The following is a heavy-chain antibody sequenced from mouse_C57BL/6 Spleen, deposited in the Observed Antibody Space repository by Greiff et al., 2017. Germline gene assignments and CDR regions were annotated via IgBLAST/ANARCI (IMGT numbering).Heavy chain of an antibody. Sequence: VQLQESGPELVKPGASVKISCKASGYAFSSSWMNWVKQRPGKGLEWIGRIYTGDGDNNNNGNLKGKVTLTAYKSSSTAYMQLSSLTSEDSSVYFCAINYGSSYVYFDVWGTGTTVTVSS. CDR1: GYAFSSSW. V-gene: IGHV1-82*01. D-gene: IGHD1-1*01. J-gene: IGHJ1*03. CDR3: AINYGSSYVYFDV. CDR2: IYTGDGDN.